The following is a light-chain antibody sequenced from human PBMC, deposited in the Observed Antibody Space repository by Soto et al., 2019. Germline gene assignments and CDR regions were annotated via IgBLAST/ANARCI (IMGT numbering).Light chain of an antibody. CDR2: DDS. Sequence: SYELTQPPSVSAATGQTASITCGGNNIGNKNVYWYQQKPGQAPLLVIYDDSDRPSGIPERFSGSNSANTASLTIRGVGVGDEADYFCQVWDTSSDHVVFGGGTKVTVL. CDR3: QVWDTSSDHVV. J-gene: IGLJ2*01. CDR1: NIGNKN. V-gene: IGLV3-21*02.